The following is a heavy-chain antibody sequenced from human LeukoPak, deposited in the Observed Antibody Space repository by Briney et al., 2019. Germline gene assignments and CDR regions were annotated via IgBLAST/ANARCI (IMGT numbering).Heavy chain of an antibody. CDR1: GVSITTYN. CDR2: IYYSGNT. CDR3: ARAYTSWSFDY. D-gene: IGHD2-21*01. V-gene: IGHV4-59*07. J-gene: IGHJ4*02. Sequence: SDTLSLTCTLLGVSITTYNWSSIRQPPQKGLEWIGFIYYSGNTNYNPSLKSRVTISVDTSKNQFSLKLSSVTAADKAVYYCARAYTSWSFDYWGQGTLVTVSS.